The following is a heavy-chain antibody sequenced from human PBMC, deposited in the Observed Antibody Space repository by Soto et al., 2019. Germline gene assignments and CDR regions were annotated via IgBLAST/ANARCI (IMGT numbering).Heavy chain of an antibody. Sequence: QITLKESGPTLVKPTQTLTLTCTFSGLSLSTIGEGVGWIRQPPGKALEWLALVYWDDDKRYSPSLKSRLTITKDTSVNQVVLKMANQGPVDTATYYLVQTRCGGDLLQAYSSHPYYGLDVWGQGTTVTVSS. CDR1: GLSLSTIGEG. CDR2: VYWDDDK. D-gene: IGHD2-21*02. V-gene: IGHV2-5*02. CDR3: VQTRCGGDLLQAYSSHPYYGLDV. J-gene: IGHJ6*02.